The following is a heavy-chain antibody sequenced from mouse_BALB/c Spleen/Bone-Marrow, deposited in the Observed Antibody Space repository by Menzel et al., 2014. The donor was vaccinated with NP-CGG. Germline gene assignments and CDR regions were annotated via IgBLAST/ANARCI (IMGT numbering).Heavy chain of an antibody. J-gene: IGHJ3*01. CDR2: INPYNGGT. CDR1: GYSFTGYT. V-gene: IGHV1-18*01. D-gene: IGHD1-1*01. CDR3: ARDYYGFSYGFAY. Sequence: EVQLQQSGPELVKPGASMKISCKASGYSFTGYTMNWVKQSHGKNLEWIGLINPYNGGTNYNQKFKGKATLTVNKSSSTAYMELLSLTSEDSAVYYCARDYYGFSYGFAYWGQGTLVTVSA.